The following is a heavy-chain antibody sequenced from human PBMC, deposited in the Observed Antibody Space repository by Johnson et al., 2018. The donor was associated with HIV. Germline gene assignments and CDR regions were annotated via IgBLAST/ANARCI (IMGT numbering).Heavy chain of an antibody. CDR2: VYSDGATI. J-gene: IGHJ3*01. CDR3: ATRGFYCTDGVCHGVFDF. V-gene: IGHV3-74*02. Sequence: VQLVESGGDLVQPGESLTLSCAASGFTFSNSGMHWVRQAPGEGLVWVTGVYSDGATINYDDSVKGRFTISRDNAKKSLFLQMNSLRAEDTALYYCATRGFYCTDGVCHGVFDFWGQGTVVSVSS. CDR1: GFTFSNSG. D-gene: IGHD2-8*01.